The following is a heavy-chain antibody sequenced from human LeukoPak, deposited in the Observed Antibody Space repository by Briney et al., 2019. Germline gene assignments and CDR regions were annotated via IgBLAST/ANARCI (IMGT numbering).Heavy chain of an antibody. D-gene: IGHD3-16*01. Sequence: GGSLRLSCVVSRFTFSDYYMNWIRQPPGKGLEWVSCIINSGSNIYYADSVKGRFTISTDNAKNSLYLQMSNLRAEDAAVYYCAPSPGGTFDFWGQGTLVTVSS. CDR1: RFTFSDYY. V-gene: IGHV3-11*01. CDR3: APSPGGTFDF. CDR2: IINSGSNI. J-gene: IGHJ4*02.